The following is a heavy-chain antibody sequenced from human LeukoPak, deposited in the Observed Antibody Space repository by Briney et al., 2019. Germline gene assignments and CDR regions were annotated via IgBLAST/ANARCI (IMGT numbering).Heavy chain of an antibody. V-gene: IGHV3-30*18. CDR2: ISYDGSNK. CDR3: AKDGSSGWSSGWFDP. CDR1: GFTFSSYG. J-gene: IGHJ5*02. Sequence: GGSLRLSCAASGFTFSSYGMHWVRQAPGKGLEWVAVISYDGSNKYYADSVKCRFTISRDNSKNTLYLQMNSLRAEDTAVYYCAKDGSSGWSSGWFDPWGQGTLVTVSS. D-gene: IGHD6-19*01.